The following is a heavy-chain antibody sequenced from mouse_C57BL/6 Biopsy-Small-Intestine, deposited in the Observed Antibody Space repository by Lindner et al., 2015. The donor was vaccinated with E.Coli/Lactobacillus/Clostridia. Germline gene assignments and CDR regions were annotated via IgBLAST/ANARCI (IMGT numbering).Heavy chain of an antibody. Sequence: VQLQESGAELAKPGTSVKMSCKASGYTFTNYWMHWVKQRPGQGLEWIGYINPSSGYTEYNQKFKDKATLTADKSSSTAYMQLSSLTSEDSAVYYCARRYDGYCAWFAYWGQGTLVTVSA. V-gene: IGHV1-7*01. CDR3: ARRYDGYCAWFAY. CDR2: INPSSGYT. J-gene: IGHJ3*01. CDR1: GYTFTNYW. D-gene: IGHD2-3*01.